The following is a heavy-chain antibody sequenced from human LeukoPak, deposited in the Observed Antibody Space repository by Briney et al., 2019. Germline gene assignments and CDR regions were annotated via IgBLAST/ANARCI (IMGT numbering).Heavy chain of an antibody. J-gene: IGHJ4*02. D-gene: IGHD1-26*01. V-gene: IGHV3-30-3*01. Sequence: PGRSLRLSCAASGFTFSSYAMHWVCQAPGKGLEWVAVISYDGSNKYYADSVKGRFTISRDNSKNTLYLQMNSLRAEDTAVYYCAKDRSGSYYEFDYWGQGTLVTVSS. CDR1: GFTFSSYA. CDR2: ISYDGSNK. CDR3: AKDRSGSYYEFDY.